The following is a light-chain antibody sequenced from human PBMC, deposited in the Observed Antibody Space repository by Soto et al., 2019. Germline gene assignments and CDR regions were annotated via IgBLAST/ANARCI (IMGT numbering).Light chain of an antibody. CDR3: HQSYSPPYT. Sequence: DIQMTQSPSSLSASVGDRVTITCRASQSISSFLNWYQQKPGKAPRLLIYAASALQTGVPSRFSGSGSGTDFTLTISSLQPEDFATYSCHQSYSPPYTFGQGTKLEIK. CDR2: AAS. V-gene: IGKV1-39*01. CDR1: QSISSF. J-gene: IGKJ2*01.